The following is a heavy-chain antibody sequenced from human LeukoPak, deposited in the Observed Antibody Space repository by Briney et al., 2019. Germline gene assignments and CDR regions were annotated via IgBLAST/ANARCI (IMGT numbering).Heavy chain of an antibody. J-gene: IGHJ4*02. V-gene: IGHV1-2*02. Sequence: ASVKVSCKASGYTFTGYYMHWVRQAPGQGLEWMGWINPDSGGTNYARKFQGRVTMTRDTSISTAYMELSRLRSDGTAVYYCARAAVPAAHPYFDYWGQGTLVTVSS. CDR1: GYTFTGYY. D-gene: IGHD2-2*01. CDR3: ARAAVPAAHPYFDY. CDR2: INPDSGGT.